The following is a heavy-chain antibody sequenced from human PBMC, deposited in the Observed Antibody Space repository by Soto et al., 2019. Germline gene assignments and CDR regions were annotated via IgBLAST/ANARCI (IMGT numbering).Heavy chain of an antibody. Sequence: VGSLRLSCAASGFTFSSYCMHWVRQAPGKGLEYVAGISGNGGSTHYANSVKGRFTISRDNAKSTLYLQMGSLRAEDMAVYYCARAYCPGGVCYTIFDYWGQGTLVTVTP. J-gene: IGHJ4*02. CDR2: ISGNGGST. CDR3: ARAYCPGGVCYTIFDY. CDR1: GFTFSSYC. V-gene: IGHV3-64*01. D-gene: IGHD2-8*02.